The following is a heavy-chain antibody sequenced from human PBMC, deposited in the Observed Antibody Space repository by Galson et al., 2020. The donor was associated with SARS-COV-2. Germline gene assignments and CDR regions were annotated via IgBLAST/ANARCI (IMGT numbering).Heavy chain of an antibody. D-gene: IGHD2-21*02. Sequence: PGGSLRLSCAASGFAFRTYAMQWVRQAPGKGLEWVAAMSHDESDDAHKYYVDSVKGRFTISRDNSKNTAYLLMNSLRVEDTAVYYCATSGCGDCSPDSWGQGTLVTVSS. CDR3: ATSGCGDCSPDS. CDR2: MSHDESDDAHK. V-gene: IGHV3-30*03. J-gene: IGHJ4*02. CDR1: GFAFRTYA.